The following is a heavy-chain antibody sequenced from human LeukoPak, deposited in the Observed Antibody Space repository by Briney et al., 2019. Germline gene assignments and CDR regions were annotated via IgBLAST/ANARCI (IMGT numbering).Heavy chain of an antibody. D-gene: IGHD3-3*01. Sequence: PSETLSLTCTVSGGSISSSSYYWGWIRQPPGKGLEWIGSIYYSGSTYYNPSLKSRVTISVDTSKNQFSLKLSSVTAADTAVYYCASLTYYDFWSGYYVFDYWGQGTLDTVSS. CDR1: GGSISSSSYY. CDR2: IYYSGST. V-gene: IGHV4-39*01. J-gene: IGHJ4*02. CDR3: ASLTYYDFWSGYYVFDY.